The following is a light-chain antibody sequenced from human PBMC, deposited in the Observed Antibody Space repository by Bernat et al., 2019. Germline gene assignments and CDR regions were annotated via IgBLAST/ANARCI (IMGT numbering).Light chain of an antibody. CDR3: MQALQTPLA. CDR1: ESLLHSDGYNY. CDR2: LGS. V-gene: IGKV2-28*01. Sequence: DIVMTQSPLSLPVTPGEPASISCRSSESLLHSDGYNYLDWYVQKPGQSPQLLIYLGSHRAAGVPDRFSGSGSGTDFTLKISRVEAEDVGMYYCMQALQTPLAFGGGTKVEIK. J-gene: IGKJ4*01.